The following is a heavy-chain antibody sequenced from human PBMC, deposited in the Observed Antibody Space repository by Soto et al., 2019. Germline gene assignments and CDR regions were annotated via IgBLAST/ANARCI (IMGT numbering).Heavy chain of an antibody. V-gene: IGHV4-59*08. CDR2: IYYSGST. CDR1: GGSISSYY. D-gene: IGHD6-13*01. CDR3: ARREGYYHYIDV. J-gene: IGHJ6*03. Sequence: SETLSLTCTVSGGSISSYYWPWIRQPPGKGLEWIGYIYYSGSTNYNPSLKSRVTISLATSKTQFSLKLSSVTAADTVVYYCARREGYYHYIDVWGKGTTVTVAS.